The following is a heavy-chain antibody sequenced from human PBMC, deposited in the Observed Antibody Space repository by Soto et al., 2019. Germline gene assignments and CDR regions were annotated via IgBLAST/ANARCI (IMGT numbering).Heavy chain of an antibody. CDR2: ISSNGGST. Sequence: EVQLVESGGGLVQPGGSLRLSCAASGFTFSSYAMHWVRQAPGKGLEYDSAISSNGGSTYYANSVKGRFTISRDNSKNTLYLQMGSLRAEDMAVYYCARDRDSSSWYYYYYYMDVWGKGTTVTVSS. CDR1: GFTFSSYA. J-gene: IGHJ6*03. D-gene: IGHD6-13*01. V-gene: IGHV3-64*01. CDR3: ARDRDSSSWYYYYYYMDV.